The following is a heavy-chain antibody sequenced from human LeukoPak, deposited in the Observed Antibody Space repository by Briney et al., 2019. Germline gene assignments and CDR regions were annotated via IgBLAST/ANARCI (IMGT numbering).Heavy chain of an antibody. D-gene: IGHD5-24*01. V-gene: IGHV1-2*02. J-gene: IGHJ4*02. CDR2: INPNTGGT. CDR3: ARGGVATMFDFPY. Sequence: GASVKVSCKASGYTFTAYYVHWVRQAPGQGLEWMGWINPNTGGTNYAQKFQGRVTMTRDTSISTAYMELSRLRSDDAAVYYCARGGVATMFDFPYWGQGTLVTVSS. CDR1: GYTFTAYY.